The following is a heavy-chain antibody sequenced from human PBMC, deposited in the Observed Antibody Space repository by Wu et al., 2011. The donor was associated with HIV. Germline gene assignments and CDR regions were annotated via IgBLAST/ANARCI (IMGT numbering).Heavy chain of an antibody. J-gene: IGHJ5*02. D-gene: IGHD1-1*01. Sequence: QVQLVQSGAEVRRPGASVKVSCKASGYNFIAYHVHWVRQAPGQGLTWMGWINPDSGDTVYAQNFVDRVMMTRNTSIQTVYLELNVLTLEDTAIYFXATPDKKDDLGWFDTWGQGTLVTVSS. CDR3: ATPDKKDDLGWFDT. CDR1: GYNFIAYH. V-gene: IGHV1-2*02. CDR2: INPDSGDT.